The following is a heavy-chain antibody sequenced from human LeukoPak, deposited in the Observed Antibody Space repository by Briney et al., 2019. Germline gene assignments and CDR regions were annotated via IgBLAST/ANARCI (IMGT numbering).Heavy chain of an antibody. CDR1: GYTFTSYG. D-gene: IGHD3-10*01. V-gene: IGHV1-18*01. Sequence: ASVKVSCKASGYTFTSYGISWVRQAPGQGLEWMGWISAYNGNTIYAQKLQGRVTMTTDTSTSTAYMELRSLRSDDTAVYYCARDGLYGSGSYGFFDYWGQGTLVTVSS. CDR3: ARDGLYGSGSYGFFDY. CDR2: ISAYNGNT. J-gene: IGHJ4*02.